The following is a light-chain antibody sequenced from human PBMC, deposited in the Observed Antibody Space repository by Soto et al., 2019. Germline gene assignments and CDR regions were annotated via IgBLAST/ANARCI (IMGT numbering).Light chain of an antibody. J-gene: IGKJ5*01. Sequence: SPATLSVSTVTRATLSCKASQSVSSNLAWYQQKPGQAPRLLIYGASSRATGIPDRFSGSGSGTDFTLTISRLEPEDFAVYYCQQYGSSPITFGQGTRLEIK. V-gene: IGKV3-20*01. CDR3: QQYGSSPIT. CDR1: QSVSSN. CDR2: GAS.